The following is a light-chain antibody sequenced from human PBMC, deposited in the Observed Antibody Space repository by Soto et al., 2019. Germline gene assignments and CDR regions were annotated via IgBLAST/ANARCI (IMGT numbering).Light chain of an antibody. CDR2: DAS. V-gene: IGKV1-5*01. CDR1: QSFSRW. J-gene: IGKJ4*01. CDR3: KQYNTYPLT. Sequence: DIQMTQSPSTLPASVGDRVTITCRASQSFSRWLAWYQQKPGKAPNLLIYDASSLQSGVPSRFSGSGAGTEFTLTISSLLPYVFATYYRKQYNTYPLTLAGGPRADIK.